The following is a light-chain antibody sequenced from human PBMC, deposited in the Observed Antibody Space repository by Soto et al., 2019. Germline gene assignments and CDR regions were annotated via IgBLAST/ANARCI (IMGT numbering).Light chain of an antibody. Sequence: EIMMTQSPATLSVSPGGRATLSCRASQSVRNNLAWYQQKPGQAPRLLIYYASTRATGVPARFSGSGSGTEFTLTISCLQSEDSALYYCQQYNNWPPITFGQGTRLEIK. J-gene: IGKJ5*01. CDR1: QSVRNN. CDR2: YAS. CDR3: QQYNNWPPIT. V-gene: IGKV3-15*01.